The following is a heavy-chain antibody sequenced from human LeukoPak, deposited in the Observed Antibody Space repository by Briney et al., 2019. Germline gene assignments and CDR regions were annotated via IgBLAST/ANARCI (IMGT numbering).Heavy chain of an antibody. D-gene: IGHD3-16*02. V-gene: IGHV4-39*01. CDR1: GGSISSSSYY. J-gene: IGHJ6*03. Sequence: SETLSLTCTVSGGSISSSSYYWGWIRQPPGKGLEWIGSIYYSGSTYYNPSLKSRVTISVDTSKNQFSLKLSSVTAADTAVYYCARLRLRFGELSSYYYYYMDVWGKGTTVTISS. CDR3: ARLRLRFGELSSYYYYYMDV. CDR2: IYYSGST.